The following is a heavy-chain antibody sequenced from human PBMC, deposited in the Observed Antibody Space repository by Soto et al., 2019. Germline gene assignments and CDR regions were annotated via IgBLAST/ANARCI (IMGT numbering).Heavy chain of an antibody. J-gene: IGHJ4*02. V-gene: IGHV4-59*08. CDR2: IDYSGSA. D-gene: IGHD2-8*01. CDR1: SGSISGYY. CDR3: ARHYCSNGHCYYFDY. Sequence: QVQLQESGPGLVKPSETLSLTCTVSSGSISGYYWSWIRQPPGKGLEWIGFIDYSGSANSNPSLKGRVTTSVATSKNQFFLKMSSVTAADTAVYYCARHYCSNGHCYYFDYWGQGTLVTVSS.